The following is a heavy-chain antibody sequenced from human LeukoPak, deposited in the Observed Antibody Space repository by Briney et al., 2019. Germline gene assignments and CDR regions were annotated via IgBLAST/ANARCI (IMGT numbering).Heavy chain of an antibody. CDR1: GDXINNNY. J-gene: IGHJ5*02. D-gene: IGHD4-17*01. CDR3: ATCRDEFGDYGFTS. CDR2: IYDSGST. Sequence: SETLSLTCTVSGDXINNNYRSWIRQPPGKGLEWIGYIYDSGSTKYNPSLKSRVTFSVDTSKNLFSLKLTSLTAADTAVYYCATCRDEFGDYGFTSWGQGILVTVSS. V-gene: IGHV4-59*01.